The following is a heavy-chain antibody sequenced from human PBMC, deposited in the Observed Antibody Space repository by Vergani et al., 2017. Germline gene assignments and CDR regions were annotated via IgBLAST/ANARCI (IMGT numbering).Heavy chain of an antibody. CDR2: IYPGDSDT. CDR1: GYSFTSYW. J-gene: IGHJ4*02. V-gene: IGHV5-51*01. Sequence: EVQLVQSGAEVKKPGESLKISCKGSGYSFTSYWIGWVRQMPGKGLEWMGIIYPGDSDTRYSPSFQGQVTISADKSISTAYLQGSSLKASDTAMYYCARPALAYCGGDCYSGDGFDYWGQGTLVTVSS. D-gene: IGHD2-21*02. CDR3: ARPALAYCGGDCYSGDGFDY.